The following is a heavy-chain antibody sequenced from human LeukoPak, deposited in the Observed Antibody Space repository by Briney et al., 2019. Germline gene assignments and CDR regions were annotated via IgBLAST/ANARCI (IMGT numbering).Heavy chain of an antibody. CDR1: GFTFSSYE. V-gene: IGHV3-48*03. CDR2: ISSSGSTI. D-gene: IGHD1-26*01. Sequence: GGSLRLSCAASGFTFSSYEMNWVRQASGKGLEWVSYISSSGSTIYYADSVKGRFTISRDNAKNSLYLQMNSLRAEDTAVYYCAAVSPSYVNYWGQGTLVTVPS. J-gene: IGHJ4*02. CDR3: AAVSPSYVNY.